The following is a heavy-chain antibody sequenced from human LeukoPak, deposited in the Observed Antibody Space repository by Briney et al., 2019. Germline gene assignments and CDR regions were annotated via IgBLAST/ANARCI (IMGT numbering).Heavy chain of an antibody. CDR1: GFTFSSYV. CDR3: AKDSRVVTDTPGDY. D-gene: IGHD4-23*01. CDR2: LSGGGGVT. V-gene: IGHV3-23*01. Sequence: PGGSLRLSCAASGFTFSSYVMTWVRQPPGKGLEWASSLSGGGGVTYYADSVKGRFTISRDNSKNTLFLQMNSLRAEDTAVYYCAKDSRVVTDTPGDYWGQGTLVTVSS. J-gene: IGHJ4*02.